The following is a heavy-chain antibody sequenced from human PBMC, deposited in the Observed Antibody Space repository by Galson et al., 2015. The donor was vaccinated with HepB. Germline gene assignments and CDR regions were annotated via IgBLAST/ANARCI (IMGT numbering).Heavy chain of an antibody. CDR2: VSYSGST. J-gene: IGHJ6*02. D-gene: IGHD3-10*01. CDR3: ARETRWFGESPRSDGMDV. CDR1: GGFSINNF. Sequence: TLSLTCTVSGGFSINNFWSWIRQPPGKGLEWIGFVSYSGSTSYNPSLRSRVTISVDTSKNQFSLKLRSVTAADTAVYYCARETRWFGESPRSDGMDVWGQGTTVTVSS. V-gene: IGHV4-59*01.